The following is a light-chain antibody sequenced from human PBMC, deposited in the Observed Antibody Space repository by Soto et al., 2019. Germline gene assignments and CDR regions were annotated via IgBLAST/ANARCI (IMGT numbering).Light chain of an antibody. CDR1: NTDVGGYNY. CDR2: EVR. Sequence: ALTQPASVSGSPGQSITVSCTGTNTDVGGYNYVSWYQHRPGKAPRLMIYEVRNRLSGVSNRFSGSKSGNTASLTISGLQSEDEADYYCTSYTPTGALVFGSGTKV. V-gene: IGLV2-14*01. CDR3: TSYTPTGALV. J-gene: IGLJ6*01.